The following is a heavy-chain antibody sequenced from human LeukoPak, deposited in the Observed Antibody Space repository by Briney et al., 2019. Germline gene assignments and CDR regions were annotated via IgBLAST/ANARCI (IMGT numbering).Heavy chain of an antibody. D-gene: IGHD6-25*01. CDR3: ARGPPWYFDL. Sequence: GGSLRLSCAASGFTFDDHGMSWVRQAPGKGLEWVSGIKWDGGRTGYADSVKGRFTISRDNAKNSVYLQMNSLTAEDTAVYYCARGPPWYFDLWGRGTLVTVSS. CDR1: GFTFDDHG. J-gene: IGHJ2*01. V-gene: IGHV3-20*04. CDR2: IKWDGGRT.